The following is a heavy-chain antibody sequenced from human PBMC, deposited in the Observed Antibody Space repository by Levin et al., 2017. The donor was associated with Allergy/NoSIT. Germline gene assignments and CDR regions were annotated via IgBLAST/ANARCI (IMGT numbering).Heavy chain of an antibody. Sequence: SGPTLVKPTQTLTLTCTFSGFSLSTSGMCVSWIRQPPGKALEWLARIDWDDDKYYSTSLKTRLTISKDTSKNQVVLTMTNMDPVDTATYYCARIRYGYGASPLDYWGQGTLVTVSS. CDR3: ARIRYGYGASPLDY. D-gene: IGHD4-17*01. CDR1: GFSLSTSGMC. CDR2: IDWDDDK. J-gene: IGHJ4*02. V-gene: IGHV2-70*11.